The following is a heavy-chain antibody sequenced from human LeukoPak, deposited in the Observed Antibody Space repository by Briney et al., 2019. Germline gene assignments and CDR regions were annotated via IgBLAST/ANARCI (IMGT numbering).Heavy chain of an antibody. J-gene: IGHJ4*02. D-gene: IGHD5-18*01. CDR3: ARAAVDTAMGPDY. CDR1: GFTFSNYA. V-gene: IGHV3-30*01. Sequence: GGSLRLSCAASGFTFSNYAMHWVRQAPGKGLEWVAVISYDGSNKYYADSVKGRFTISRDNSKNTLYLQMNSLRAEDTAVYYCARAAVDTAMGPDYWGQGTLVTVSS. CDR2: ISYDGSNK.